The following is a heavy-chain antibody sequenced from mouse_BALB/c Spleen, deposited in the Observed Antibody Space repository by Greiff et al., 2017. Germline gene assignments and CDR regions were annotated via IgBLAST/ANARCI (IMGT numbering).Heavy chain of an antibody. CDR2: IYPGDGDT. CDR1: GYAFSSYW. Sequence: VQLQQSGAELVRPGSSVKISCKASGYAFSSYWMNWVKQRPGQGLEWIGQIYPGDGDTNYNGKFKGKATLTADKSSSTAYMQLSSLTSEDSAVYFCARLTMITLYAMDYWGQGTSVTVSS. J-gene: IGHJ4*01. D-gene: IGHD2-4*01. CDR3: ARLTMITLYAMDY. V-gene: IGHV1-80*01.